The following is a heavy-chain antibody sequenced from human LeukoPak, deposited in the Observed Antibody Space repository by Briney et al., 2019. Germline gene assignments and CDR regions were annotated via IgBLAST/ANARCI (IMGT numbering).Heavy chain of an antibody. CDR2: IKQDGSEK. Sequence: GGSLRLSCVVSGFTFNSYWMSWVRQAPGKGLEWVANIKQDGSEKYCVDSVKGRFTVSRDNAKNSLYLQMNSLRAEDTAVYYCARDKIVGATYFDYWGRGILVTVSS. V-gene: IGHV3-7*01. D-gene: IGHD1-26*01. J-gene: IGHJ4*02. CDR1: GFTFNSYW. CDR3: ARDKIVGATYFDY.